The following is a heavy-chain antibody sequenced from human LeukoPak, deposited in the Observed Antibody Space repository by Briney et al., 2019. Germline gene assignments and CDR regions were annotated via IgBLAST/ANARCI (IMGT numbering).Heavy chain of an antibody. V-gene: IGHV3-74*01. Sequence: GGSLRLSCVASGFTFSGYWMHWVRQAPGKGLVWVSRIKSDGSSISYADSVRGRFTISRDNAKSTLYLQMNSLRAEDTAVYYCATNTYADYVSVDIWGQGTMVTVSS. CDR1: GFTFSGYW. D-gene: IGHD2-2*01. CDR3: ATNTYADYVSVDI. CDR2: IKSDGSSI. J-gene: IGHJ3*02.